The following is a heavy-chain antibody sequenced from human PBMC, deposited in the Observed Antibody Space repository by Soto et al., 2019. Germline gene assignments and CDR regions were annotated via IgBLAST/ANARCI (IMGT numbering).Heavy chain of an antibody. V-gene: IGHV1-18*01. D-gene: IGHD1-1*01. CDR1: GYTFSTYG. CDR2: ISVHNGYT. Sequence: QVPLAQSGAEVKKPGASVTVSCKASGYTFSTYGISWVRQAPGQGLEWVGWISVHNGYTKYATELQGRVTVTTDPPTSTAYMELRSLRSDDSAVYYCARLEHNFGPHDYWGQGTLVTVTS. CDR3: ARLEHNFGPHDY. J-gene: IGHJ4*02.